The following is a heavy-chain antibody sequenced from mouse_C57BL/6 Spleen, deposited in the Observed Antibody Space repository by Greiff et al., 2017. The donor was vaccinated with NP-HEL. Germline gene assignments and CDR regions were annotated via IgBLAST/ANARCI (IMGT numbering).Heavy chain of an antibody. D-gene: IGHD1-1*01. Sequence: QVQLKQPGAELVRPGSSVKLSCKASGYTFTSYWMHWVKQRPIQGLEWIGNIDPSDSETHYNQKFKDKATLTVDKSSSTAYMQLSSLTSEDSAVYYCARDYYGSRYFDYWGQGTTLTVSS. CDR2: IDPSDSET. J-gene: IGHJ2*01. V-gene: IGHV1-52*01. CDR1: GYTFTSYW. CDR3: ARDYYGSRYFDY.